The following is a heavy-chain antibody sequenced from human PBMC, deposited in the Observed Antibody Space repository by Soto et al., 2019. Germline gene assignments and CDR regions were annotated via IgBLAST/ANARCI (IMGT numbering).Heavy chain of an antibody. J-gene: IGHJ4*02. D-gene: IGHD3-16*01. CDR2: ITGGRGST. CDR3: AKDQGGIY. Sequence: EVQLLESGGGLVQPGGSLRLSCVASGFASGNYAMNWVRQAPGKGLEWVSAITGGRGSTYYADSVKGRFTISRDNSKNTVYLQMNSLRAEDTASYYCAKDQGGIYWGQGTLVTVSS. V-gene: IGHV3-23*01. CDR1: GFASGNYA.